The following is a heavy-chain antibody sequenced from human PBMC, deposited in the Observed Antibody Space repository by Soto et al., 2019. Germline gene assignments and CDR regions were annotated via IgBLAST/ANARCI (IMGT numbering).Heavy chain of an antibody. CDR1: GFSINTGGVG. D-gene: IGHD4-4*01. J-gene: IGHJ4*02. V-gene: IGHV2-5*01. Sequence: QITLRESGPPLVKPTQTLTLSCTLSGFSINTGGVGVGWIRQPPGKAPEWLALLYWNDDKWYSPSLRYRLSVTKDASENRVVLTMTHLDPTDTGTYYCAKRRAISNKLFFDHWGQGALVTVSS. CDR3: AKRRAISNKLFFDH. CDR2: LYWNDDK.